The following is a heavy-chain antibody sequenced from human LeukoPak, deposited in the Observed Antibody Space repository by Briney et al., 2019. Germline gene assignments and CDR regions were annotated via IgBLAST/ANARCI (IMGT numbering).Heavy chain of an antibody. Sequence: PSETLSLTCTVSGGSISSYYWSWIRQPPGKGLEWIGYIYYSGSTNYNPSLKSRVTISVDTSKNQFSLKLSSVTAADTAVYYCARGGGVRRSGHYYYYGMDVWGQGTTVTVSS. J-gene: IGHJ6*02. D-gene: IGHD3-10*01. V-gene: IGHV4-59*01. CDR3: ARGGGVRRSGHYYYYGMDV. CDR1: GGSISSYY. CDR2: IYYSGST.